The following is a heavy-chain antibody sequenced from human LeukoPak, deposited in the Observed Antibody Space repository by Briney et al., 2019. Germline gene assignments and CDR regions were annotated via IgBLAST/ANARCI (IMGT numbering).Heavy chain of an antibody. CDR1: GDSISSINW. D-gene: IGHD5-18*01. CDR3: ARAPDTAIPYYYMDV. V-gene: IGHV4-4*02. J-gene: IGHJ6*03. CDR2: IHHSGRT. Sequence: SETLSLTWAVSGDSISSINWWTCVRLSPEKGLEWVGEIHHSGRTNYNPSLKRRVNISLDKAKNHFSLRVNSVVAAATAIYYCARAPDTAIPYYYMDVWGKGTTVTVSS.